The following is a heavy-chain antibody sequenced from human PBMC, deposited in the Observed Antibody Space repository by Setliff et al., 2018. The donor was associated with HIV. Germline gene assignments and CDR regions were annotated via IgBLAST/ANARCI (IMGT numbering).Heavy chain of an antibody. CDR2: IDASANT. J-gene: IGHJ5*02. D-gene: IGHD6-13*01. CDR1: GSSISSNYY. V-gene: IGHV4-38-2*02. Sequence: PSETLSLTCTVSGSSISSNYYWAWIRQAPGKGLEWIGCIDASANTYYIPSLKSRATISIDTSKNQLSLKLRSVTAADTAVYYCARIGSGWSVGWFDPWGQGTLVTV. CDR3: ARIGSGWSVGWFDP.